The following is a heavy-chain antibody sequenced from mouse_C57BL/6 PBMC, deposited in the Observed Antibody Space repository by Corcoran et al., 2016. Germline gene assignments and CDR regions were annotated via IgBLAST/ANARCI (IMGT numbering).Heavy chain of an antibody. J-gene: IGHJ2*01. V-gene: IGHV1-19*01. Sequence: EVQLQQSGPVLVKPGASVKMSCKASGYTFTDYYMNWVKQSHGKSLEWIGVINPYNGGTSYNQKFKGKATLTVDKSSSTAYMELNSLTSEDSAVYYCARSYGNNEYFDYWGQGTTLTVSS. D-gene: IGHD1-1*01. CDR3: ARSYGNNEYFDY. CDR2: INPYNGGT. CDR1: GYTFTDYY.